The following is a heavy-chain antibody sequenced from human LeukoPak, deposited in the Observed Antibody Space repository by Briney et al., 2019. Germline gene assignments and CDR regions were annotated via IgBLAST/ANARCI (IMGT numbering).Heavy chain of an antibody. D-gene: IGHD3-22*01. Sequence: ASVKVSCKASGYTSTSYGISWVRQAPGQGLEWMGWISAYNGNTNYAQKLQGRVTMTTDTSTSTAYMELRSLRSDDTAVYYCARDTPLEYYYDSSGYYRKFDYWGQGTLVTVSS. CDR3: ARDTPLEYYYDSSGYYRKFDY. CDR2: ISAYNGNT. CDR1: GYTSTSYG. J-gene: IGHJ4*02. V-gene: IGHV1-18*01.